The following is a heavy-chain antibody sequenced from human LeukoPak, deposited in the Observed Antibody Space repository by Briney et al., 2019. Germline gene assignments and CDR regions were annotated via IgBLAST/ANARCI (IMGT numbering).Heavy chain of an antibody. D-gene: IGHD2-15*01. J-gene: IGHJ4*02. Sequence: GRSLRLSCAASGFTFSNYAMHWVRQAPGKGLEWVSAISGSGGSTYYADSVKGRFTISRDNSKNTLYLQMNSLRAEDTAMYYCARIVVVVAAIDYWGQGTLVTVSS. CDR1: GFTFSNYA. V-gene: IGHV3-23*01. CDR3: ARIVVVVAAIDY. CDR2: ISGSGGST.